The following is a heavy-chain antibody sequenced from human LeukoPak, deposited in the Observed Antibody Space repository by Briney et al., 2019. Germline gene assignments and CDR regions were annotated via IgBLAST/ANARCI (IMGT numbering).Heavy chain of an antibody. D-gene: IGHD3-16*02. J-gene: IGHJ4*02. Sequence: ASVKVSCKASGYTFTGYYMHWVRQAPGQGLEWMGWINPNSGGTNYAQKFQGRVTMTRDTSISTAYMELSRLRSDDTAVYYCARAPSIRVITNFDYWGQGTLVAVSS. V-gene: IGHV1-2*02. CDR3: ARAPSIRVITNFDY. CDR2: INPNSGGT. CDR1: GYTFTGYY.